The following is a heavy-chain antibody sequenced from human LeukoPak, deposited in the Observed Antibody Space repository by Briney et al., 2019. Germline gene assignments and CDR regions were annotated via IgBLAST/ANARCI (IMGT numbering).Heavy chain of an antibody. J-gene: IGHJ6*03. CDR3: ARQVSDYYYYYIDV. V-gene: IGHV4-39*01. CDR2: IYYSETT. CDR1: VGSISSTNYY. D-gene: IGHD5/OR15-5a*01. Sequence: SETLSLTCTVSVGSISSTNYYWDWIRQSPGKGPEWIGSIYYSETTYYNPSLESRVTISIDTSKNQFSLQLSSVTAADTALYFCARQVSDYYYYYIDVWGKGTTVTVSS.